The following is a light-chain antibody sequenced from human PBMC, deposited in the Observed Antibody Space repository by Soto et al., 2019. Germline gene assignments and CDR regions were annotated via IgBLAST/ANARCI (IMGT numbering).Light chain of an antibody. J-gene: IGLJ3*02. CDR1: SSNIGSNY. Sequence: QSVLTQPPSASGTPGQRVTISCSGSSSNIGSNYVYWYQQLPGTAPKLLIYTNNKRPSGVPDRFSGSKSGTSASLAISGLRSEDEADYYCATWDDSLSGWVFGGGTQLTVL. CDR3: ATWDDSLSGWV. CDR2: TNN. V-gene: IGLV1-47*01.